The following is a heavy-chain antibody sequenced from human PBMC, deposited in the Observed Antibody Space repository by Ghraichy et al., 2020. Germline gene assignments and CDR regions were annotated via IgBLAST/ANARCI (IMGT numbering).Heavy chain of an antibody. J-gene: IGHJ4*02. CDR1: GGSFSGYY. CDR3: ARGYSYGHRPFDS. V-gene: IGHV4-34*01. CDR2: INHSGST. Sequence: SETLSLTCAVYGGSFSGYYWSWIRQPPGKGLEWIGEINHSGSTNYNPSLKSRVTISVDTSKNQFSLKMTTVTAADTAVYYCARGYSYGHRPFDSWGQGTLVTVSS. D-gene: IGHD5-18*01.